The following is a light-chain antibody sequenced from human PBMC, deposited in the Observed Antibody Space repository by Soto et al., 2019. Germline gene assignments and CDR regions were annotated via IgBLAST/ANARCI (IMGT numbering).Light chain of an antibody. J-gene: IGKJ1*01. Sequence: DIQMTQSPSTLSASVGDTVTVTCRASQSVSGWLAWYQQKPGEAPKLLIYDASALPRGVPSRFSGSGSRTKVTLTIASLQHDDFATYYCQQYETFSGTLGPGTKVDIK. CDR2: DAS. V-gene: IGKV1-5*01. CDR1: QSVSGW. CDR3: QQYETFSGT.